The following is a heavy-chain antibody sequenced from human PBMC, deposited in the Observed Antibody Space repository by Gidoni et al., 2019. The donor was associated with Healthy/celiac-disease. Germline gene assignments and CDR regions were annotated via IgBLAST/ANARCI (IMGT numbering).Heavy chain of an antibody. CDR3: ARQTHDYGDYAEYFQH. CDR2: IYPGDSDP. J-gene: IGHJ1*01. V-gene: IGHV5-51*01. Sequence: KQPGESPKISCKGSGYSFTSYWTGWVRQMPGKGLEWMGIIYPGDSDPRYSPSCQGQVNISADKSISTAYLQWSSLKASDTAMYYCARQTHDYGDYAEYFQHWGQGTLVTVSS. D-gene: IGHD4-17*01. CDR1: GYSFTSYW.